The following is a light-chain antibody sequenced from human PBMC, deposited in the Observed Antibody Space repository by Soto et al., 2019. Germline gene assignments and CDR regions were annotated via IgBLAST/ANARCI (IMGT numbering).Light chain of an antibody. Sequence: QSVLTQPPSASGSPGQSVTISCTGTSGGVGGYDYVSWYQQHPGKAPKLMIYEVTKRPLGVPDRFSGSKSGNTASLTVSGLQAEDEADYYCSSYAGSDNPYVFGTGTNVTVL. V-gene: IGLV2-8*01. CDR3: SSYAGSDNPYV. CDR2: EVT. J-gene: IGLJ1*01. CDR1: SGGVGGYDY.